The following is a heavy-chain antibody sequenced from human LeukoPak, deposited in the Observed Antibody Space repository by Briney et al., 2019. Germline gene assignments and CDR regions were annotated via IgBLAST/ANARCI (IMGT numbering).Heavy chain of an antibody. D-gene: IGHD3-10*01. J-gene: IGHJ3*02. CDR1: GFTFSSYW. CDR2: IKQDGSEK. Sequence: QTGGSLRLSCAASGFTFSSYWVSWVRQAPGKGLEWVANIKQDGSEKYYVDSVKGRFTISRDNAKNSLYLQMNSLRAEDTAVYYCAREATYYYGSGSDAFDIWGQGTMVTVSS. V-gene: IGHV3-7*01. CDR3: AREATYYYGSGSDAFDI.